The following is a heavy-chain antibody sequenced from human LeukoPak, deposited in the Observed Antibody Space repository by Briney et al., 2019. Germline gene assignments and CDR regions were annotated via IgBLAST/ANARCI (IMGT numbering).Heavy chain of an antibody. CDR3: ARVGYYYDSSGHFFDY. Sequence: GASVKVSCKASGYTFTSYYMHWVRQAPGQGLEWMGIINPSGGSTSYAQKFQGRVTMTRDMSTSTVYMELSSLRSEDTAVYYCARVGYYYDSSGHFFDYWGQGTLVTVSS. CDR1: GYTFTSYY. V-gene: IGHV1-46*01. CDR2: INPSGGST. J-gene: IGHJ4*02. D-gene: IGHD3-22*01.